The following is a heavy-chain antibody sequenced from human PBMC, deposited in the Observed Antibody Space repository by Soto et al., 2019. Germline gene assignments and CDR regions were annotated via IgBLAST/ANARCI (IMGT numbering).Heavy chain of an antibody. CDR2: ISAYNGNT. Sequence: ASVKVSCKASGYTFTSYGISWVRQAPGQGLEWMGWISAYNGNTNYAQKPQGRVTMTTDTSTSTAYMELRSLRSDDTAVYYCARDLGTYYDILTGYTGYWGQGTLVTVSS. CDR1: GYTFTSYG. CDR3: ARDLGTYYDILTGYTGY. V-gene: IGHV1-18*01. D-gene: IGHD3-9*01. J-gene: IGHJ4*02.